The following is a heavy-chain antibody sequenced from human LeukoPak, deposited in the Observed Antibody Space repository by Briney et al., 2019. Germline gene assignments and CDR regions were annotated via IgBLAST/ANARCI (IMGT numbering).Heavy chain of an antibody. CDR1: GGSISRNNYY. Sequence: ASETLSLTCIVSGGSISRNNYYWDWIRQPPGKGLEWIGIIYYTGGTFYNPSLESRVTMSVDTSKNQFSLKLTSVTAADTAVYYCARDQTTTYYYAGSGYHDGFDIWGQGTMVTVSS. J-gene: IGHJ3*02. V-gene: IGHV4-39*07. CDR2: IYYTGGT. CDR3: ARDQTTTYYYAGSGYHDGFDI. D-gene: IGHD3-22*01.